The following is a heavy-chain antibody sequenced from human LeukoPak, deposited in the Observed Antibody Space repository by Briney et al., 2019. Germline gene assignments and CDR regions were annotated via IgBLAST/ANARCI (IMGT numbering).Heavy chain of an antibody. D-gene: IGHD6-13*01. CDR2: INTYIGNT. J-gene: IGHJ4*02. CDR1: GYTFTSHG. Sequence: ASVKVSCKASGYTFTSHGLSWVRQAPGQGLEWMGWINTYIGNTNYAQKFQGRVTITRNTSISTAYMELSSLRSEDTAVYYCARGSWGSSSWYLVGGTLDYFDYWGQGTLVTVSS. CDR3: ARGSWGSSSWYLVGGTLDYFDY. V-gene: IGHV1-8*01.